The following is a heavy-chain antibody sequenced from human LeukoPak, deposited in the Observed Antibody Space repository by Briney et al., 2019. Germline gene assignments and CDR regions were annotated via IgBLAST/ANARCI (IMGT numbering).Heavy chain of an antibody. CDR3: ARGPSYYYDSSGYFLPVAFDI. CDR1: GYTFTSYG. V-gene: IGHV1-18*01. D-gene: IGHD3-22*01. Sequence: ASVKVSCKASGYTFTSYGISWVRQAPGQGLEGMGWISAYNGNTNYAQKLQGRVTMTTDTSTSTAYMELRSLRSDDTAVYYCARGPSYYYDSSGYFLPVAFDIWGQGTMVTVSS. CDR2: ISAYNGNT. J-gene: IGHJ3*02.